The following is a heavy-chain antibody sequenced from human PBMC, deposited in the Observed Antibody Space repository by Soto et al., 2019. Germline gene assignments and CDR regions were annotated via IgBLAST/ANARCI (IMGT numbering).Heavy chain of an antibody. CDR1: GDSVSSNSAA. J-gene: IGHJ6*03. Sequence: QVQLQQSGLGLVKPSQTLSLTCDISGDSVSSNSAAWNWIRQTPSRGLEWLGRTYYKSKWYNNYPLSVQSRITVNPDTSKNQFSLQLNSVTPEDTAVYYCARGSWDDVSGHYYMDVWGKGTTVTVSS. V-gene: IGHV6-1*01. CDR2: TYYKSKWYN. D-gene: IGHD1-1*01. CDR3: ARGSWDDVSGHYYMDV.